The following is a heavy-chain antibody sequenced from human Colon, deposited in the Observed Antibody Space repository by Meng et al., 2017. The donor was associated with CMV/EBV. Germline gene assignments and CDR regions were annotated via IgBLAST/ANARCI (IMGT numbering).Heavy chain of an antibody. D-gene: IGHD3-10*01. CDR2: IYWDDDK. Sequence: ITLKESGPTLVKPTPALTLTCTFSGFSTSTLGMGVGWIRQPPGKALEWLGVIYWDDDKRYSPSLKSRLTITKDTSKNQVVLTMTNLDPLDTATYYCAHRPYGSGSYFFDYWGQGTLVTVSS. V-gene: IGHV2-5*02. CDR3: AHRPYGSGSYFFDY. CDR1: GFSTSTLGMG. J-gene: IGHJ4*02.